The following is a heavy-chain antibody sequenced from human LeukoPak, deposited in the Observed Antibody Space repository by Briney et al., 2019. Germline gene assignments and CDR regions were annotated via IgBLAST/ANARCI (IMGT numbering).Heavy chain of an antibody. CDR2: INPNSGGT. J-gene: IGHJ4*02. V-gene: IGHV1-2*04. CDR1: GYTFTGYY. Sequence: GASVKVSCKASGYTFTGYYMHWVRQATGQGLEWMGWINPNSGGTNYAQKFQGWVTMTRDTSTSTVYMELSSLRSEDTAVYYCARDPRGRDGYNYFDYWGQGTLVTVSS. D-gene: IGHD5-24*01. CDR3: ARDPRGRDGYNYFDY.